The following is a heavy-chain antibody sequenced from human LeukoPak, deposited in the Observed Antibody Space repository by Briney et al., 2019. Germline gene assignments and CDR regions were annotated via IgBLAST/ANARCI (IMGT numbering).Heavy chain of an antibody. CDR3: ARDPPPYYCGSGSFDY. D-gene: IGHD3-10*01. V-gene: IGHV4-39*01. CDR2: IDVRGST. Sequence: PESLSLTCTVPGGSISSSSYYWGWTRQPRGKGLEWIGSIDVRGSTYYNPSLKSRVTISVKTSKNQFSMKLSSVTTASTAGVYCARDPPPYYCGSGSFDYWGQGTLVTVSS. CDR1: GGSISSSSYY. J-gene: IGHJ4*02.